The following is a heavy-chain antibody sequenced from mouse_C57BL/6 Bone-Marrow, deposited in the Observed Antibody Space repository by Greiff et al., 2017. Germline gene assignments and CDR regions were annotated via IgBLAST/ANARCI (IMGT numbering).Heavy chain of an antibody. J-gene: IGHJ2*01. CDR3: AKIRGPFDY. CDR2: IFPGSGNT. V-gene: IGHV1-56*01. Sequence: QVQLQQSGPELVRPGASVKISCKAPGYTFTSHWMQWVRQRPGQGLEWIGEIFPGSGNTYYNEKFKGKATLTADKSSSTAYMELRSLTSEDSAVYFCAKIRGPFDYWGQGTTLTVSS. D-gene: IGHD5-1-1*01. CDR1: GYTFTSHW.